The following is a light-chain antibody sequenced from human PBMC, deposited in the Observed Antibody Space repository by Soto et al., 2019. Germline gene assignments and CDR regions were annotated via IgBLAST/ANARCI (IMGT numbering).Light chain of an antibody. CDR3: SSYTSSSNYV. Sequence: LTQPASVSGSPGQSITISCTGTSSDVGGYNYVSWYQQHPGKAPKLMIYDVSNRPSGVSNRFSGSKSGNTASLTISGLQAEDEADYYCSSYTSSSNYVFGTGTKVTVL. CDR2: DVS. V-gene: IGLV2-14*01. J-gene: IGLJ1*01. CDR1: SSDVGGYNY.